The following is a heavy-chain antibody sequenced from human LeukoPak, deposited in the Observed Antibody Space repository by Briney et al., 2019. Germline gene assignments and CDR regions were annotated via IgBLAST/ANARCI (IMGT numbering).Heavy chain of an antibody. CDR3: NRWHSSWLSPSTV. J-gene: IGHJ4*02. Sequence: GGSLRLSCTASGFNFGDFAMNWVRQAPGKGLEGVGFIRSRAHGGTTEYAASVKGRFIISTDHSKTSSYLHMTSLTPQDTPVFYCNRWHSSWLSPSTVWGQGALVTVSS. CDR1: GFNFGDFA. CDR2: IRSRAHGGTT. V-gene: IGHV3-49*04. D-gene: IGHD3-22*01.